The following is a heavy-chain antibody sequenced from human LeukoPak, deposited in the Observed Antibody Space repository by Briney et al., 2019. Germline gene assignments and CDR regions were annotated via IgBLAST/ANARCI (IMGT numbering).Heavy chain of an antibody. CDR3: ARGRSSGGYGRNDAFDI. J-gene: IGHJ3*02. D-gene: IGHD6-19*01. CDR2: ISSSGSTI. V-gene: IGHV3-48*03. CDR1: GFTFSSYE. Sequence: GGSLRLSCAASGFTFSSYEMNWVRQAPGKGLEWVSYISSSGSTIYYADSVKGRFTISRDNAKNSLYLQMNSLRAEDTAVYYCARGRSSGGYGRNDAFDIWGQGTMVTVSS.